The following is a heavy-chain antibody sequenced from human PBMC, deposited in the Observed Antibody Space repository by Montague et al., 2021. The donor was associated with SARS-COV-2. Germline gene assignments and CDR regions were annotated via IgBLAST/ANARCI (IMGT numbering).Heavy chain of an antibody. CDR2: IYHSGTT. CDR3: VKEKAGGLRNAFDI. J-gene: IGHJ3*02. CDR1: GFSIDSGDY. V-gene: IGHV4-38-2*02. Sequence: SETLSLTCTVSGFSIDSGDYWGWIRQPPRKGLEWIGSIYHSGTTYYNPSLQSRLTMSIDTSTNQFSLRLTSVTAADTAVFFCVKEKAGGLRNAFDIWGQGTTVTVSS.